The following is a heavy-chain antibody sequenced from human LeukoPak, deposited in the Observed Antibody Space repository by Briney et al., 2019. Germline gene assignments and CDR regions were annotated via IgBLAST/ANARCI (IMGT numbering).Heavy chain of an antibody. CDR2: ISAYNGNT. D-gene: IGHD3-10*01. Sequence: ASVKVSCKASGYTFTSYGISWVRQAPGQGLEWMGWISAYNGNTNYAQKLQGRVTMTTDTSTSTAYMELRSLRSDDTAVYYCAKGSKYYYGSGSYLDYWGQGTLVTVSS. CDR1: GYTFTSYG. V-gene: IGHV1-18*01. J-gene: IGHJ4*02. CDR3: AKGSKYYYGSGSYLDY.